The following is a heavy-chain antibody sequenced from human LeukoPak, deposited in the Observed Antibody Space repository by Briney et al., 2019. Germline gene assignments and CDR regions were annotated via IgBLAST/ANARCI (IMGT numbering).Heavy chain of an antibody. V-gene: IGHV3-74*03. Sequence: QPGGSLRLSCAASGFSFSSYAMSWVRQAPGKGLVWVSRINRDGSTTKYADSVKGRFTVSRDNAKNTLNLQMNSLRAEDTAVYYCARDKKSGESSEIDYWGQGTLVTVSS. D-gene: IGHD3-10*01. J-gene: IGHJ4*02. CDR1: GFSFSSYA. CDR3: ARDKKSGESSEIDY. CDR2: INRDGSTT.